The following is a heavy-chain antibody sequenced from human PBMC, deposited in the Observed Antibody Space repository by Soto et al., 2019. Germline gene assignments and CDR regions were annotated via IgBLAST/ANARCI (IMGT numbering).Heavy chain of an antibody. CDR1: GFTFSNYG. V-gene: IGHV3-33*01. CDR2: VWLDGRNQ. J-gene: IGHJ4*02. Sequence: HPGGSPRLSCAASGFTFSNYGMHWVRQAPGKGLEWVAFVWLDGRNQYYADSVRDRFTISRVNSKNTLYLQMNSLRAEDTAVYNCARQAFDYWGQGTLVTVSS. CDR3: ARQAFDY.